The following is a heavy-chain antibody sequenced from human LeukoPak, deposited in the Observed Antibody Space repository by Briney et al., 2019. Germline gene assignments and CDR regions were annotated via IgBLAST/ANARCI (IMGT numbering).Heavy chain of an antibody. CDR3: ARDPLGSGTMDV. CDR2: IYYSGST. D-gene: IGHD3-10*01. V-gene: IGHV4-31*03. CDR1: GGSISSGGYY. Sequence: SETLSLTCTVSGGSISSGGYYWSWIRQHPGKGLEWIGYIYYSGSTYYNPSLKSRVTISVDTSKNQFSLKLSSVTAADTAVYYCARDPLGSGTMDVWGKGTTVTVSS. J-gene: IGHJ6*03.